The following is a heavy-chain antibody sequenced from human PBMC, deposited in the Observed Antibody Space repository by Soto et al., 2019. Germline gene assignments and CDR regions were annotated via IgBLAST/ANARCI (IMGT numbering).Heavy chain of an antibody. Sequence: GESLKISCTGSGYSFTSYWLGWVRQMPGKGLEWMGIIYPGDSDTRYSPSFQGQVTISADKSISTAYLQWSSLKAPHTAMYYCARQIWFGELTPWGQGTLVTVSS. D-gene: IGHD3-10*01. CDR2: IYPGDSDT. CDR3: ARQIWFGELTP. V-gene: IGHV5-51*01. CDR1: GYSFTSYW. J-gene: IGHJ5*02.